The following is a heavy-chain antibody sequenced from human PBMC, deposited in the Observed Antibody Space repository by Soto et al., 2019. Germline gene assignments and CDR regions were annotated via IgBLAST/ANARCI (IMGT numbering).Heavy chain of an antibody. J-gene: IGHJ5*02. CDR1: GFTFSNYN. V-gene: IGHV3-21*01. CDR2: ITSGGTYI. D-gene: IGHD4-4*01. Sequence: GRSLRLSCAASGFTFSNYNMNWVRQAPGKGLEWVSSITSGGTYIYYADSLKGRFTISRDNAKNSLYLQMNSLRAEDTAVYYCAREPLTTSNWFDPWGQGTLVTVSS. CDR3: AREPLTTSNWFDP.